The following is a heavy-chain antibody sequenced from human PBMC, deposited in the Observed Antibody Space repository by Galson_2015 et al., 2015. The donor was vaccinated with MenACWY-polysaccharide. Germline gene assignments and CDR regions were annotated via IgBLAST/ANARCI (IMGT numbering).Heavy chain of an antibody. V-gene: IGHV1-18*01. J-gene: IGHJ4*02. CDR2: ISTYNGNT. D-gene: IGHD6-13*01. CDR1: GYTFTSYG. Sequence: SVKVSCKASGYTFTSYGISWVRQAPGQGLEWMGWISTYNGNTNYAQMLQGRVTMTTDTSASTAYMELRSLRSDDTAVYYCARDFRSSWSGHYFDYWGQGTLVTVSS. CDR3: ARDFRSSWSGHYFDY.